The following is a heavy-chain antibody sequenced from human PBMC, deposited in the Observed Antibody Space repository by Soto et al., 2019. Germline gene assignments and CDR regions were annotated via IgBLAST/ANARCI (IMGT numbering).Heavy chain of an antibody. D-gene: IGHD6-6*01. Sequence: QVQLQQWGAGLLKPSETLSLTCAVYGGSFSGYYWSWIRQPPGKGLEWVGEINHSGSTNYNPSLKSRVTISVDTSKNQFSLKLSSVTAADTAVYYCARGNRYSSSSDYWGQGTLVTVSS. CDR3: ARGNRYSSSSDY. J-gene: IGHJ4*02. CDR1: GGSFSGYY. V-gene: IGHV4-34*01. CDR2: INHSGST.